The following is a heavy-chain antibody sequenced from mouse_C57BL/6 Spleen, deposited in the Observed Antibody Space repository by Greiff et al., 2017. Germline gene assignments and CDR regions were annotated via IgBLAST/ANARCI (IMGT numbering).Heavy chain of an antibody. D-gene: IGHD6-1*01. J-gene: IGHJ3*01. CDR3: ATPSPY. CDR2: ISSGSSTI. CDR1: GFTFSDYG. Sequence: EVMLVESGGGLVKPGGSLKLSCAASGFTFSDYGMHWVRQAPEKGLEWVAYISSGSSTIYYAYTVQGRFTISRDNVNNTLFLQMTSLRSEDTYMYYSATPSPYWGQGTLVTVSA. V-gene: IGHV5-17*01.